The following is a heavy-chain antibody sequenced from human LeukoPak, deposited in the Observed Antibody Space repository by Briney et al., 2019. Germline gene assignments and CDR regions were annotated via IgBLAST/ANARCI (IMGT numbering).Heavy chain of an antibody. Sequence: GSLRLSCEASGFTFSRHGMHWVRQAPGKGLEWVALIWYDGSKEDYVDSVKGRFTISRDNFKNTVYLQMNSLRVEDTAVYYCARDDDQGDWLTYWGQGTLVTVSS. D-gene: IGHD3-9*01. CDR1: GFTFSRHG. CDR3: ARDDDQGDWLTY. J-gene: IGHJ4*02. CDR2: IWYDGSKE. V-gene: IGHV3-33*01.